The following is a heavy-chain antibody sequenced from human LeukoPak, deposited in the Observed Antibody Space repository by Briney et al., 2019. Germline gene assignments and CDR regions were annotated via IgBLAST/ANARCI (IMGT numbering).Heavy chain of an antibody. D-gene: IGHD3-22*01. CDR2: ISGSGGST. Sequence: GGSLRLSCAASGFTFSSYAMSWVRQAPGKGLEWVSAISGSGGSTYYADSVKGRFTISRDNSKNTLYLQMDSLRAEDTAVYYCAKAVYYYDSSGYYDNLLNFDYWGQGTLVTVSS. CDR1: GFTFSSYA. CDR3: AKAVYYYDSSGYYDNLLNFDY. J-gene: IGHJ4*02. V-gene: IGHV3-23*01.